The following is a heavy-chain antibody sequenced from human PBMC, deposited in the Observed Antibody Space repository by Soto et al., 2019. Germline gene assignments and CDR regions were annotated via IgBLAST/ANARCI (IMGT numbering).Heavy chain of an antibody. Sequence: PGGSLRLSCAASGFTFSNCWMTWVRQAPGRGLEWVANIKPDGSVIYYLDSVKGRFTVSRDNAKNAMYLQMNSLRVEDMAVYYCARYYEPTAGPPWFDPRGQGTMVTVSS. CDR1: GFTFSNCW. D-gene: IGHD3-22*01. CDR2: IKPDGSVI. V-gene: IGHV3-7*02. J-gene: IGHJ5*02. CDR3: ARYYEPTAGPPWFDP.